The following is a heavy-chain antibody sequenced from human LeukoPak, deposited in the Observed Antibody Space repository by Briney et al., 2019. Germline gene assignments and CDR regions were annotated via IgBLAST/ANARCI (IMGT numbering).Heavy chain of an antibody. CDR2: ITGSLSTI. D-gene: IGHD3/OR15-3a*01. Sequence: GGSLRLSCAASGFTFSSYSMNWVREAPGRGLEWVSYITGSLSTIYYADSVKGRFTISRDNAKNSVYLQMNSLRLEDTAVYYCARTGLGMYSFDYWGQGTLVTVSS. V-gene: IGHV3-48*01. CDR1: GFTFSSYS. CDR3: ARTGLGMYSFDY. J-gene: IGHJ4*02.